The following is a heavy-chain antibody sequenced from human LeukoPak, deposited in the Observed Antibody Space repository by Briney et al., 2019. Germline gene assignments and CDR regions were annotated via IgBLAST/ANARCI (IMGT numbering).Heavy chain of an antibody. CDR1: GFEFAGAP. D-gene: IGHD5-24*01. CDR3: AKDVSFRRGHNFDASDI. V-gene: IGHV3-43*01. CDR2: ITWDATDS. Sequence: GGSLRLSCTASGFEFAGAPMHWVRQPPGKGLEWIALITWDATDSYYADSVKGRFTISRDDSRDTLYLQMNSLRSEDTALYYCAKDVSFRRGHNFDASDIWGLGTMVTVSS. J-gene: IGHJ3*02.